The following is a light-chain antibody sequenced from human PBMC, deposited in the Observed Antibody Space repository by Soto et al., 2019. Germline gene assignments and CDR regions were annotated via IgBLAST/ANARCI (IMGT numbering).Light chain of an antibody. CDR1: QSVSNN. J-gene: IGKJ2*01. CDR3: QQYNNWPHT. Sequence: EIVMTQSPATLSVSPGERATLSCRASQSVSNNLACYQQKPGQAPRLLIYGASTMAPGIPARFSGSGSGKEFTLTISSLPSEDFAVYYCQQYNNWPHTFGQGTKLEIK. CDR2: GAS. V-gene: IGKV3-15*01.